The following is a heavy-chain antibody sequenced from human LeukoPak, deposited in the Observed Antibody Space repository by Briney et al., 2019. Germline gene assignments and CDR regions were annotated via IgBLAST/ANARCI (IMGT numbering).Heavy chain of an antibody. D-gene: IGHD4-17*01. CDR3: VRGPHYGAYTDYFDY. Sequence: GGSLRLSCVASGFTLDDYAMHWVRQAPGKGLEWVSGISWNSGTIGYADSVKGRFAISRDDANNSLYLQMNGLRVEDTALYYCVRGPHYGAYTDYFDYWGQGTLVTVSS. J-gene: IGHJ4*02. CDR1: GFTLDDYA. V-gene: IGHV3-9*01. CDR2: ISWNSGTI.